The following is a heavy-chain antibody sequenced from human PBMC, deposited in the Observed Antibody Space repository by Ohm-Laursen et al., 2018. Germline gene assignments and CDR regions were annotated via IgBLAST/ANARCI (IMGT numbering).Heavy chain of an antibody. J-gene: IGHJ4*02. D-gene: IGHD3-22*01. CDR1: GFTFSSYA. CDR3: AKECGSYYYDSSGYYPDY. Sequence: SLRLSCTASGFTFSSYAVSWVRQAPGKGLEWVSAISGSGGSTYYADSVKGRFTISRDNSKNTLYLQMNSLRAEDTAVYYCAKECGSYYYDSSGYYPDYWGQGTLVTVSS. V-gene: IGHV3-23*01. CDR2: ISGSGGST.